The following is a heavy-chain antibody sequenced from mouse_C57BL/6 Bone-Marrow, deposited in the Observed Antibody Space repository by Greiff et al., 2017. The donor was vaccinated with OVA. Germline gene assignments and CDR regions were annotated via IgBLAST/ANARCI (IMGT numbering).Heavy chain of an antibody. J-gene: IGHJ4*01. CDR2: ISDGGSYT. CDR3: ARDVVTTGAMDY. CDR1: GFTFSSYA. D-gene: IGHD2-2*01. V-gene: IGHV5-4*01. Sequence: EVKLVESGGGLVKPGGSLKLSCAASGFTFSSYAMSWVRQTPEKRLEWVATISDGGSYTYYPDNVKGRFTISRDNAKNNLYLQMSHLKSEDTAMYYCARDVVTTGAMDYWGQGTSVTVSS.